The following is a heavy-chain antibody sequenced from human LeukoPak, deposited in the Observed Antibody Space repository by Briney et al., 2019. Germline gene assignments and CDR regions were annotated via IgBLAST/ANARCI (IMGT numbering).Heavy chain of an antibody. CDR1: DGAIAGYS. CDR2: IYYSGDT. CDR3: VRGPYGSGISNWFDP. J-gene: IGHJ5*02. V-gene: IGHV4-59*01. Sequence: SETLSLTCTVSDGAIAGYSWSWIRQPPGKGLEWIGYIYYSGDTNYNPPLQSRVTVSVDTSKNQFSLKLTSVTAADTAVYYCVRGPYGSGISNWFDPWGQGTLVTVSS. D-gene: IGHD3-10*01.